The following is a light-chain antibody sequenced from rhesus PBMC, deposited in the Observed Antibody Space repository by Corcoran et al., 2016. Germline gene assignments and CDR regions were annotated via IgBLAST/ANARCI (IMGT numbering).Light chain of an antibody. J-gene: IGKJ2*01. CDR2: AAS. CDR3: QHHQTYPYS. Sequence: DIQMTQSPSSLSASVGDRVTITCQASQGISSWLAWYQQKPGKAPKLLIYAASSLQSGVPSRFSGSGYGTDFTLTISSLQPDDFATYYCQHHQTYPYSFGQGTKVEI. V-gene: IGKV1-33*02. CDR1: QGISSW.